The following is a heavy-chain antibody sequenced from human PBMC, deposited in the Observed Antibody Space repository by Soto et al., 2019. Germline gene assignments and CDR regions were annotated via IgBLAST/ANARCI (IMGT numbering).Heavy chain of an antibody. CDR2: IIPMFGTA. CDR1: GGTFSTYT. CDR3: ARRYCISTSCHYFGMDV. D-gene: IGHD2-2*01. V-gene: IGHV1-69*12. Sequence: QVQLEQSGAEVKKAGSSVKVSCKASGGTFSTYTINWVRQAPGEGLEWMGEIIPMFGTANYAQKFQGRVTITADESTSTAYMELSSLRSEDTAVYYCARRYCISTSCHYFGMDVWGQGTTVTVSS. J-gene: IGHJ6*02.